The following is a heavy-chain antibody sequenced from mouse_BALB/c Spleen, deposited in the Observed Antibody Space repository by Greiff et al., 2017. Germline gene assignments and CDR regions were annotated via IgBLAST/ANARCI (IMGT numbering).Heavy chain of an antibody. Sequence: EVQRVESGGGLVKPGGSLKLSCAASGFTFSDYYMYWVRQTPEKRLEWVATISDGGSYTYYPDSVKGRFTISRDNAKNNLYLQMSSLKSEDTAMYSCARDRGYYDAMDYWGQGTSVTVSS. CDR2: ISDGGSYT. CDR3: ARDRGYYDAMDY. CDR1: GFTFSDYY. J-gene: IGHJ4*01. V-gene: IGHV5-4*02. D-gene: IGHD2-14*01.